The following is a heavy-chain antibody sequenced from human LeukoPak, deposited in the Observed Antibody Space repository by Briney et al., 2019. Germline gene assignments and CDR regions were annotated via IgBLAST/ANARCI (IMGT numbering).Heavy chain of an antibody. J-gene: IGHJ3*02. V-gene: IGHV3-66*01. D-gene: IGHD3-10*01. Sequence: PGGSLRLSCAASGFTVSSNYMSWVRQAPGKGLEWVSVIYSGGSTYYADSVKGRFTISRDNSKNTLYLQMNSLRAEDTAVYYCARVGLLWFGELQDAFDIWGQGTMATVSS. CDR2: IYSGGST. CDR1: GFTVSSNY. CDR3: ARVGLLWFGELQDAFDI.